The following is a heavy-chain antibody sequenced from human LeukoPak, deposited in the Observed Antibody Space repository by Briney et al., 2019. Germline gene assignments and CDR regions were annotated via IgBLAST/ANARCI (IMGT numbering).Heavy chain of an antibody. CDR1: GFTFSSYW. J-gene: IGHJ4*02. CDR2: IKQDGSEK. CDR3: ATSRTFDY. V-gene: IGHV3-7*01. Sequence: GGSLRLSCAASGFTFSSYWMIWVRQAPGKGLEWVANIKQDGSEKYYVDSVKGRFTIPRDNAKSSLYLQMNSLRAEDTAVYYCATSRTFDYWGQGTLVTVSS.